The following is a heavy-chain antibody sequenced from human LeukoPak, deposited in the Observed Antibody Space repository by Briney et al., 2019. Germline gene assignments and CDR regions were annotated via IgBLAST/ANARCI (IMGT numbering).Heavy chain of an antibody. CDR1: GFTFSKNA. J-gene: IGHJ5*02. D-gene: IGHD6-13*01. CDR3: ARGLVLVPIYNWFDP. CDR2: ISYDGSNK. Sequence: GGSLRLSCAASGFTFSKNAMSWVRQAPGKGLEWVAVISYDGSNKYYADSVKGRFTISRDNSKNTLYLQMNSLRAEDTAVYYCARGLVLVPIYNWFDPWGQGTLVTVSS. V-gene: IGHV3-30-3*01.